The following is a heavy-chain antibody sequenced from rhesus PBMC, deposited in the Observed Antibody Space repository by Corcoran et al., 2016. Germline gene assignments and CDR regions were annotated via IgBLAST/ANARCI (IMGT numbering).Heavy chain of an antibody. Sequence: EVQLVQSGAEVKKTGASVKLSCTASGYTFTDYYLHWVRQSPGKGLEWMGRVDPEEGEAIHAQKFQDRVTITADTSTDTAYMELSSLRSEDTAVYYCATGSNYAAFDFWGQGLRVTVSS. V-gene: IGHV1-111*02. J-gene: IGHJ3*01. CDR1: GYTFTDYY. CDR2: VDPEEGEA. CDR3: ATGSNYAAFDF. D-gene: IGHD4-23*01.